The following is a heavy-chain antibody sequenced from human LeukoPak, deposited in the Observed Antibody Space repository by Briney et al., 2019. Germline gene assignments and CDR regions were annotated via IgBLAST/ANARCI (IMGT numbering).Heavy chain of an antibody. Sequence: SETLSLTCAVYGGSFSGYYWSWIRQPPGKGLEWIGEINHSGNTNSNPSLKSRVTISVDTSKNQFSLKLSSVTAADTAVYYCARAGPSSSWHQFDYWGQGTLVTVSS. V-gene: IGHV4-34*01. CDR2: INHSGNT. CDR1: GGSFSGYY. J-gene: IGHJ4*02. CDR3: ARAGPSSSWHQFDY. D-gene: IGHD6-13*01.